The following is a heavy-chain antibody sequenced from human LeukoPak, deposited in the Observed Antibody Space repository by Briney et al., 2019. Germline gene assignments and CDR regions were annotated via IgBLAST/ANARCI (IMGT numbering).Heavy chain of an antibody. D-gene: IGHD4-23*01. CDR3: ARDKAVTTEVTQHFQH. J-gene: IGHJ1*01. V-gene: IGHV1-18*01. CDR1: GYTFTNYG. CDR2: ISAYNGYT. Sequence: ASVKVSCEASGYTFTNYGISWVRQAPGQGLEWMGWISAYNGYTDYAQKFQFRVTMTTDTSTSTAYMELRSLRSDDTAVYYCARDKAVTTEVTQHFQHWGQGTLVTVSS.